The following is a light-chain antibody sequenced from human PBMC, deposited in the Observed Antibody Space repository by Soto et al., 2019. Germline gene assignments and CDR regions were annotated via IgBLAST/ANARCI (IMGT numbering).Light chain of an antibody. CDR2: EGS. Sequence: QSALTQPASVSGSPGQSITISCTGTSSDVGSYNLVSWYQQHPGKAPKLMIYEGSKRPSGVSNRFSGSKSGNTASLTISGLQAEDGADYYCCSYAGSSTYVFGTGPKVTVL. CDR1: SSDVGSYNL. J-gene: IGLJ1*01. CDR3: CSYAGSSTYV. V-gene: IGLV2-23*01.